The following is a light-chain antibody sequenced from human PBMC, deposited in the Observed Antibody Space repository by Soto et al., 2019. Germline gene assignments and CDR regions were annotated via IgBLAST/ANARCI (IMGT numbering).Light chain of an antibody. CDR2: KAS. J-gene: IGKJ1*01. Sequence: DIQMTQSPSTLSGSVGDRVTITCRASQTISSWLAWYQQKPGKAPKLLIYKASTLKSGVPSRFSGSGSGTEFTLTISSLQPDDFATYYCQHYNSYSEALGQGTXVDIK. CDR3: QHYNSYSEA. V-gene: IGKV1-5*03. CDR1: QTISSW.